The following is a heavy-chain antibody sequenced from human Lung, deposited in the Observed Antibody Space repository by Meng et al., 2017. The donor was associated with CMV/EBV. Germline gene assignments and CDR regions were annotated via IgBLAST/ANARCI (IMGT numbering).Heavy chain of an antibody. V-gene: IGHV3-74*01. CDR2: LSDGGSNT. CDR3: ARGGPQFDY. J-gene: IGHJ4*02. Sequence: LRLSCTASGCTFSNYWMHWVRQAPGKGLVWVSRLSDGGSNTAYADSVKGRFTISRDNAKNTLYLQMHSLTTEDTAVYYCARGGPQFDYWGQGTLVTVSS. CDR1: GCTFSNYW.